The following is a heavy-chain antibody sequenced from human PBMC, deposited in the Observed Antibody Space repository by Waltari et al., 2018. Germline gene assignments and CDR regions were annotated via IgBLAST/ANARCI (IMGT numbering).Heavy chain of an antibody. CDR2: IYYSGST. CDR3: ARAVGSGSYYNEDWFDP. CDR1: GGSISSGDYY. V-gene: IGHV4-30-4*08. Sequence: QVQLQESGPGLVKPSQTLSLTCTVSGGSISSGDYYWSWIRQPPGKGLEWIGYIYYSGSTYYNPSLKSRVTISVDTSKNQFSLKLSSVTAADTAVYYCARAVGSGSYYNEDWFDPWGQGTLVTVSS. J-gene: IGHJ5*02. D-gene: IGHD3-10*01.